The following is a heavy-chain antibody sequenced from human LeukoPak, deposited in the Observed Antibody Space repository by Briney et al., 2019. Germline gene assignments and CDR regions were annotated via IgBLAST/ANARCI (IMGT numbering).Heavy chain of an antibody. CDR2: IYYSGST. CDR1: GGSISSYY. J-gene: IGHJ4*02. V-gene: IGHV4-59*01. D-gene: IGHD1-1*01. Sequence: PSETLSLTCTVSGGSISSYYWSWIRQPPGKGLEWIGYIYYSGSTNCNPSLKSRVTISVDTSKNQFSLKLSSVTAADTAVYYCARGQWYTQYYFDYWGQGTLVTVSS. CDR3: ARGQWYTQYYFDY.